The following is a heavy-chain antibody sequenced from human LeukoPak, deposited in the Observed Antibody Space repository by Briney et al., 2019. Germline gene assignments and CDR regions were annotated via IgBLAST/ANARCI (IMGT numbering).Heavy chain of an antibody. CDR3: ARDLAWGAFDY. Sequence: GGSLRLSCAASGFTFSNHGMNWVRQAPGKGLEWLSGVSPPGGGTYYADSVKGRFTVSRDDSKNTLSLQMNSLRVEDTAVYYCARDLAWGAFDYWGQGTLVTVSS. V-gene: IGHV3-23*01. J-gene: IGHJ4*02. D-gene: IGHD7-27*01. CDR2: VSPPGGGT. CDR1: GFTFSNHG.